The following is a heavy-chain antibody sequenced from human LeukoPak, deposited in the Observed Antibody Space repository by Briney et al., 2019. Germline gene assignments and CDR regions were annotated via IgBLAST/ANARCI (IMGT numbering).Heavy chain of an antibody. Sequence: ASVKVSCKASGYTFTSYGISWVRQAPGQGLEWMGWISAYNGKTNYTQKLQGRVTMTTDTSTSTAYMELRSLRSDDTAVYYCARVGSYCTSTSCFDYWGQGTLVTVSS. CDR1: GYTFTSYG. CDR3: ARVGSYCTSTSCFDY. J-gene: IGHJ4*02. V-gene: IGHV1-18*01. D-gene: IGHD2-2*01. CDR2: ISAYNGKT.